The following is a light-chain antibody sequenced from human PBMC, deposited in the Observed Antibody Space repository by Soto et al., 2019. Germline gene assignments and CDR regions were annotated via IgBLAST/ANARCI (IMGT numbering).Light chain of an antibody. CDR3: TSFTTSDTFV. CDR2: DVN. Sequence: QSALAQPASVSGSPGQSITISCTGTSNDVGHFNYVSWFQQHPGKAPKLLIFDVNNWPSGVSDRFSGSKSGNTASLTISGLQPEDGADYYCTSFTTSDTFVFGSGTKLTVL. J-gene: IGLJ1*01. V-gene: IGLV2-14*03. CDR1: SNDVGHFNY.